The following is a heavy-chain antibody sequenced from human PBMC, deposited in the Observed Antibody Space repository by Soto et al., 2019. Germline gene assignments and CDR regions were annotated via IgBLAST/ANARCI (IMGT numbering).Heavy chain of an antibody. Sequence: GGSLRLSCAASGFSFSISPMHWVRQAPGKGPEWVALISYDGTNKFYADSVKGRFTISRDNSKSTLYLQVDSLRPEDAAVYYCAKGTANWNFGYFDYWGQGTLATVSS. CDR3: AKGTANWNFGYFDY. D-gene: IGHD1-7*01. V-gene: IGHV3-30-3*01. CDR2: ISYDGTNK. CDR1: GFSFSISP. J-gene: IGHJ4*02.